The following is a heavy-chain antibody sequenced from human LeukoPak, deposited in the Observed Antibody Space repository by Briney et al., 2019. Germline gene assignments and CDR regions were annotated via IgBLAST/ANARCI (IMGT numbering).Heavy chain of an antibody. CDR3: AKKDRWFGELPGY. Sequence: GGTLRLSCAASGFTFSSYGMSWVRQAPGKGLEWVSAISGSGGSTYYADSVKGRFTISRDNSKNTLYLQMNSLRAEDTAVYYCAKKDRWFGELPGYWGQGTLVTVSS. D-gene: IGHD3-10*01. CDR2: ISGSGGST. J-gene: IGHJ4*02. CDR1: GFTFSSYG. V-gene: IGHV3-23*01.